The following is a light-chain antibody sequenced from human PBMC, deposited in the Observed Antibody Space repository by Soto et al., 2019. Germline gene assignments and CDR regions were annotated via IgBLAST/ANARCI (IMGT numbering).Light chain of an antibody. CDR2: WAS. J-gene: IGKJ4*01. V-gene: IGKV4-1*01. Sequence: DIVMTQSPDSLALSLGERATISCKTKQSILFSSNLKGYLAWYQQKPGQPPKLLISWASTRESGVPDRFSGSGSGTGFTLTISSLQAEDVAVYYCQQYYSTPFTFGGGTKVEI. CDR3: QQYYSTPFT. CDR1: QSILFSSNLKGY.